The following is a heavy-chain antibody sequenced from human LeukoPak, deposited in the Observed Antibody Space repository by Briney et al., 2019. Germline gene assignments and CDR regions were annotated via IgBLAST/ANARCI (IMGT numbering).Heavy chain of an antibody. D-gene: IGHD3-22*01. CDR3: ARGLYDSGDYHYGIRAYYFDT. CDR2: INHRGRS. Sequence: SETLSLTCAVSGASFSSDYWTWIRQPPGKGLGWIAEINHRGRSNYTPSLKSRVAISVDTSKNQFSLNLSSVTAADTARYYCARGLYDSGDYHYGIRAYYFDTWGQGTLVTVSS. V-gene: IGHV4-34*01. J-gene: IGHJ4*02. CDR1: GASFSSDY.